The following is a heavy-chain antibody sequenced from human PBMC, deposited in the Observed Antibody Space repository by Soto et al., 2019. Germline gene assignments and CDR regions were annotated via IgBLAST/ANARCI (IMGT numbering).Heavy chain of an antibody. CDR1: GFTFSSYA. V-gene: IGHV3-23*01. D-gene: IGHD6-6*01. CDR2: ISGSGGST. Sequence: GGSLRLSCAASGFTFSSYAMSWVRQAPGKGLEWVTVISGSGGSTYYADSVKGRFTISRDNSKNTLYLQMNSLRAEDTAVYYCAKMGAHSSIATYTKPFDYWGQGTLVTVSS. CDR3: AKMGAHSSIATYTKPFDY. J-gene: IGHJ4*02.